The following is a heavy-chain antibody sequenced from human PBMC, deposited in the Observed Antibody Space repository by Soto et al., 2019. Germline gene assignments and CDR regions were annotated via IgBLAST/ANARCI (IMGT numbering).Heavy chain of an antibody. V-gene: IGHV3-48*02. J-gene: IGHJ4*02. CDR1: GVTFTNYG. CDR2: INSGGDNI. D-gene: IGHD4-17*01. Sequence: EVRLVESGGGLVQPGGSLTLSCAASGVTFTNYGMNWVRQAPGKGLEWVAHINSGGDNIKYADSVKGRLTISRDNDKNSLYLQMNSLIDEDTAVYYCSLDPDGDLDFDYWGQGTLVTVSS. CDR3: SLDPDGDLDFDY.